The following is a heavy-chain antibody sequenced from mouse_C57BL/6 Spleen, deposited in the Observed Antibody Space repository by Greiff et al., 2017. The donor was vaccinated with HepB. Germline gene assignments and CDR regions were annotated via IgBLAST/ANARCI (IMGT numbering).Heavy chain of an antibody. Sequence: VQLQQPGAELVKPGASVKMSCKASGYTFTSYWITWVKQRPGQGLEWIGDIYPGSGSTNYNEKFKSKATLTVDTSSSTAYMQLSSLTYEDSAVYYCARSGYDYDGAWFAYWGQGTLVTVSA. CDR2: IYPGSGST. CDR3: ARSGYDYDGAWFAY. D-gene: IGHD2-4*01. CDR1: GYTFTSYW. V-gene: IGHV1-55*01. J-gene: IGHJ3*01.